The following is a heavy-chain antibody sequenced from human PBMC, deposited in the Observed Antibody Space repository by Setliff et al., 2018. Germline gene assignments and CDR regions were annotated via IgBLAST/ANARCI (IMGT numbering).Heavy chain of an antibody. CDR3: SRVVRFCTRTACQRLSGGEF. CDR2: ISPHTGNT. Sequence: GASVKVSCKASGGTFKSHAFSWVRQAPGQGLEWMGWISPHTGNTSYTPTLHGRVTLTTDTSASTAYMELRSLGSDDTAVYYCSRVVRFCTRTACQRLSGGEFWGQGT. J-gene: IGHJ4*02. D-gene: IGHD2-8*01. V-gene: IGHV1-18*01. CDR1: GGTFKSHA.